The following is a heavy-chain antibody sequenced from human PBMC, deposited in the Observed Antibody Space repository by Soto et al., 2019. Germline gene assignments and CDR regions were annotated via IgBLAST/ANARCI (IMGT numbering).Heavy chain of an antibody. V-gene: IGHV4-4*02. Sequence: QVQLQESGPGLVKPSGTLSLSCAVSSGSISSSNWWSWVRQPPGKGLEWIGEIYHSGSTNYNPSLKSRVTISVDKSKNQFSLKVQSVTAADTAVYYCARYVEYFNSPGEVYGMDVWGQGTTVTVSS. CDR3: ARYVEYFNSPGEVYGMDV. D-gene: IGHD3-10*01. CDR2: IYHSGST. CDR1: SGSISSSNW. J-gene: IGHJ6*02.